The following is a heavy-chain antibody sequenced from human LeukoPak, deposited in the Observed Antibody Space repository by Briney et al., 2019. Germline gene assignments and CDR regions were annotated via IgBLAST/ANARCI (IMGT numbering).Heavy chain of an antibody. J-gene: IGHJ5*02. V-gene: IGHV1-2*02. CDR1: GYTFTGSY. CDR3: ARDFDDVVAAQGFWFDP. Sequence: ASVKVSWKASGYTFTGSYMHWVRQAPAQSLDLIASINPNSGGTNYAQKFQGRVTMTRDTSISTAYMELSRLRSDDTAVYHCARDFDDVVAAQGFWFDPWGQGTLVTVSS. D-gene: IGHD2-15*01. CDR2: INPNSGGT.